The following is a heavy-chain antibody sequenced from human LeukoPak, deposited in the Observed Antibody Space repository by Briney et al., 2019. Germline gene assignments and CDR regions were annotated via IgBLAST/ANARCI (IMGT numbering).Heavy chain of an antibody. V-gene: IGHV3-9*01. D-gene: IGHD5-18*01. CDR1: GFTFDVFA. J-gene: IGHJ4*02. CDR3: VKDFKDTPMALVAEN. Sequence: GGSLRLSCAASGFTFDVFAMHWVRHAPGKGLEWVAGIGWNSNRIVYEDSVKGRFIISRDNARNSLYLQMNSLRGEDTAFYYCVKDFKDTPMALVAENWGRGTLVTVSS. CDR2: IGWNSNRI.